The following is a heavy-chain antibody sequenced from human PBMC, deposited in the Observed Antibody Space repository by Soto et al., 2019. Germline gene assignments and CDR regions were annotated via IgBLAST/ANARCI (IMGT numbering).Heavy chain of an antibody. CDR1: GGTFSSCA. CDR2: IIPIFGTA. D-gene: IGHD6-6*01. J-gene: IGHJ6*02. V-gene: IGHV1-69*06. CDR3: ARSPANSSSSYYYYGMDV. Sequence: GASVKVSCKASGGTFSSCAISWVRQAPGQGLEWMGGIIPIFGTANYAQKFQGRVTITADKSTSTAYIELSSLRSEDTAVYYCARSPANSSSSYYYYGMDVWGQGTTVTVSS.